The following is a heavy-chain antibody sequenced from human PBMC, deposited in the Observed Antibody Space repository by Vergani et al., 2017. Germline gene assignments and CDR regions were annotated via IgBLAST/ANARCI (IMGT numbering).Heavy chain of an antibody. CDR2: INHSGST. Sequence: QVQLQQWGAGLLKPSETLSLTCAVYGGSFSGYYWSWIRQPPGKGLEWIGEINHSGSTNYNPSLKSRVTISVDTSKNQFSLKLSSVTAADTAVYYCARVVGRGYSDGGYYFDYWGQGTLVTVSS. D-gene: IGHD5-18*01. V-gene: IGHV4-34*01. CDR3: ARVVGRGYSDGGYYFDY. CDR1: GGSFSGYY. J-gene: IGHJ4*02.